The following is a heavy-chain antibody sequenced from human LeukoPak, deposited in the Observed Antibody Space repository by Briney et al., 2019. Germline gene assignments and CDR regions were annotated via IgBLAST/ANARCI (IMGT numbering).Heavy chain of an antibody. CDR1: GGSIGAYY. CDR2: IYYSGTT. J-gene: IGHJ4*01. CDR3: ARSPRISGYDSDFDS. D-gene: IGHD5-12*01. V-gene: IGHV4-59*01. Sequence: SDTLSLTCTVSGGSIGAYYWSWIRQPPGKGLEWFGYIYYSGTTNYNPSLKSRVTISVDTPKNQFSLKLSSVTAADTAVYYCARSPRISGYDSDFDSWGHGTLVTISS.